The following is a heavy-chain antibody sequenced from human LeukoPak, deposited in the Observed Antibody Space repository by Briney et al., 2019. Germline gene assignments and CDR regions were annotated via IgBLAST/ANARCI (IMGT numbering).Heavy chain of an antibody. CDR3: VRSSSWTGLLDQ. Sequence: PGGSLRLSCAASGFTFSSYWMNWARQAPGKGLEWVSIIYSEGNTYHAESVKGRFTISRDSSKNTVYLQMNNLRGEDAAMYYCVRSSSWTGLLDQWGQGTLVTVSS. D-gene: IGHD3/OR15-3a*01. J-gene: IGHJ5*02. CDR2: IYSEGNT. CDR1: GFTFSSYW. V-gene: IGHV3-53*01.